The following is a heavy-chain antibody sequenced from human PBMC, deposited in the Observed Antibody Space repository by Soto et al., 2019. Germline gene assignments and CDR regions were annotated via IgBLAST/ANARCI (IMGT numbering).Heavy chain of an antibody. Sequence: SSETLSLTCTVSGGSIDSYYWTWIRQPPGKGLKWIGYVYYTGTTTYSPSLKSRVTISVDTSMNQISLKLSFVTAADTAFYYCARLGGYYQSLDTWGQGTLVTVS. CDR2: VYYTGTT. CDR1: GGSIDSYY. D-gene: IGHD3-22*01. J-gene: IGHJ5*02. V-gene: IGHV4-59*08. CDR3: ARLGGYYQSLDT.